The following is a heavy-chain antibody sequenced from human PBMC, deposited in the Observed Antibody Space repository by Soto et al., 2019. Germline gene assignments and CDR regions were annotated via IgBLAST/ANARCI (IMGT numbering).Heavy chain of an antibody. D-gene: IGHD2-8*01. Sequence: EVQLLESGGGLVQPGGSLRLSCAASGFTFSSYAMSWVRQAPGKGLEWVSAISGSSATIYYADSVKGRFTISRDNAKNSLYLQMNSLRDEDTAVYYCARDNGMAGSFDPWGQGTLVTVSS. CDR3: ARDNGMAGSFDP. CDR1: GFTFSSYA. V-gene: IGHV3-23*01. CDR2: ISGSSATI. J-gene: IGHJ5*02.